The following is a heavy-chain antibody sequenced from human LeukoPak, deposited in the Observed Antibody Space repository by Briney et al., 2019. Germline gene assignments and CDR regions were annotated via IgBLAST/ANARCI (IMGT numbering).Heavy chain of an antibody. Sequence: SVKVSCKASGGTFSSYAISWVRQAPGQGLEWMGGIIPIFGTANYAQKFQGRVTITADESTGTAYMELSSLRSEDTAVYYCARDYGYYGSGSYYFLDYWGQGTLVTVSS. J-gene: IGHJ4*02. CDR1: GGTFSSYA. D-gene: IGHD3-10*01. CDR2: IIPIFGTA. V-gene: IGHV1-69*13. CDR3: ARDYGYYGSGSYYFLDY.